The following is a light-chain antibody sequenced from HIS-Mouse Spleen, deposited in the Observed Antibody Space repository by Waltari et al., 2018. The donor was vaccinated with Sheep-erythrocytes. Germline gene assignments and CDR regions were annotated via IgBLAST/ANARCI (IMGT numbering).Light chain of an antibody. J-gene: IGLJ1*01. V-gene: IGLV2-11*01. CDR3: CSYAGSYNHV. Sequence: QSALTQPRSVSGSPGQSVTISCTGPSSYVGGYTYVSWYQQHPGKAPKLMIYEVTKRPSGVPDRFSGSKSGNTASLTISGLQAEDEADYYCCSYAGSYNHVFATGTKVTVL. CDR2: EVT. CDR1: SSYVGGYTY.